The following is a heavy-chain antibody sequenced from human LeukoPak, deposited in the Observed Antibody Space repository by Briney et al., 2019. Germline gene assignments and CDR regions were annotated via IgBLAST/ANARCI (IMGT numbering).Heavy chain of an antibody. D-gene: IGHD6-19*01. J-gene: IGHJ4*02. CDR1: GFTFSNYA. Sequence: GGSLRLSCAASGFTFSNYAMSWVRQAPGKGLEWVSGISGSDGTTYYADSVKGRFTISRDNSKNTLYLQMNSLRAEDTAVYYCAKDRGRAVAGSEFDYWGQGTLVTVSS. CDR3: AKDRGRAVAGSEFDY. V-gene: IGHV3-23*01. CDR2: ISGSDGTT.